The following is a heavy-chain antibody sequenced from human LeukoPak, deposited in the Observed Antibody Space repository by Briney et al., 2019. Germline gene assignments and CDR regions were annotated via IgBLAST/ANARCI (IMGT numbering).Heavy chain of an antibody. CDR3: ARVWGLWFGELLPDY. J-gene: IGHJ4*02. V-gene: IGHV4-34*01. D-gene: IGHD3-10*01. Sequence: SETLSLTCAVYGGSFSGYYWSWIRQPPGKGMEWIGEINHSGSTNYNPSLKSRVTISVDTSKNQFSLKLSSVTAADTAVYYCARVWGLWFGELLPDYWGQGTLVTVSS. CDR1: GGSFSGYY. CDR2: INHSGST.